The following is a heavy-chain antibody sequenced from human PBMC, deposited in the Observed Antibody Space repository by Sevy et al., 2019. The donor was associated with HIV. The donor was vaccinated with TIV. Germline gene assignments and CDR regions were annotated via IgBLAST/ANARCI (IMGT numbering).Heavy chain of an antibody. CDR2: ISSVGTFI. Sequence: GGSLRLSCAASGFGFNIYTMHWVRQAPGKGLEWVASISSVGTFIYYADSVKGRFTISRDDARDSLYLQMNSLRAEDTAVYYCARGVLLRYFDYWGQGTLVTVSS. CDR3: ARGVLLRYFDY. J-gene: IGHJ4*02. CDR1: GFGFNIYT. D-gene: IGHD3-9*01. V-gene: IGHV3-21*04.